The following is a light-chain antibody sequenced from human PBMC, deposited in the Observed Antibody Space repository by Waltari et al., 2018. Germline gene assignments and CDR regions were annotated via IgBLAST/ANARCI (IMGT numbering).Light chain of an antibody. CDR2: DDN. V-gene: IGLV2-23*01. J-gene: IGLJ3*02. Sequence: QSALTQPASVSGSPGQSITISCTGTSSDVGNYNHVSWYQQYPGKAPKVMIYDDNRPPSGVSGRFSCSKSGNTASLTISGVQAEDEADYYCCSYAGSYTWVFGGGTKLTVL. CDR1: SSDVGNYNH. CDR3: CSYAGSYTWV.